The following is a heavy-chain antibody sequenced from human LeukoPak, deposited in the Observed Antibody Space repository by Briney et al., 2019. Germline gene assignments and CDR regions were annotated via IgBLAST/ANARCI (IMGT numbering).Heavy chain of an antibody. CDR2: INHSGST. J-gene: IGHJ5*02. V-gene: IGHV4-34*01. Sequence: PSETLSLTCAVYGGSFSGYYWSWIRQPPGKGLEWIGEINHSGSTNYNPSLKSRVTISVDTPKNQFSLKLGSVTAADTAVYYCARERLRGWFDPWGQGTLVTVSS. D-gene: IGHD3-10*01. CDR1: GGSFSGYY. CDR3: ARERLRGWFDP.